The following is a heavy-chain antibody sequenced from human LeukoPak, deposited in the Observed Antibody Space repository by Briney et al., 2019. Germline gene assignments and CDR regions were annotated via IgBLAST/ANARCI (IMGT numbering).Heavy chain of an antibody. CDR3: ARGAGYYDFWSGYYTDAFDI. CDR1: GDSITSYY. Sequence: SETLSLTCTVSGDSITSYYWSWVRQPPGKGLEWIGYIYYSGSTNYNPFLKSRVTISVDTSKNQFSLKLSSVTAADTAVYYCARGAGYYDFWSGYYTDAFDIWGQGTMVTVSS. V-gene: IGHV4-59*01. CDR2: IYYSGST. D-gene: IGHD3-3*01. J-gene: IGHJ3*02.